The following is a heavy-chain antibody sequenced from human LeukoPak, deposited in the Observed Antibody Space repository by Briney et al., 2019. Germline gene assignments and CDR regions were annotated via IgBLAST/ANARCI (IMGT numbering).Heavy chain of an antibody. Sequence: GGSLRLSCAASGFIFSSSAMNWVRQAPGKGLEWVSSINNDGSYIYYAGSVKGRFTISRDNAKNSLYLRLNSLRVEDTAVYYCAKTNTGYCTSTSCPHIDYWGQGTLVTVSS. CDR2: INNDGSYI. D-gene: IGHD2-2*01. J-gene: IGHJ4*02. CDR1: GFIFSSSA. V-gene: IGHV3-21*01. CDR3: AKTNTGYCTSTSCPHIDY.